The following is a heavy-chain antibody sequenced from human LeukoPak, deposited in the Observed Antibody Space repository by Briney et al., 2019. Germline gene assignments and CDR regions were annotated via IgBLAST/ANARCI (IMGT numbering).Heavy chain of an antibody. CDR1: GYTFTSYD. CDR3: ARVARDHYGSGSYYYYYSGMDV. D-gene: IGHD3-10*01. CDR2: MNPYSGNT. Sequence: ASVKLSCKASGYTFTSYDINWGRQATGQGLEWMGGMNPYSGNTGYAQKYQDRVTMTRTTSISTAYTELSSLRSEDTAVHYCARVARDHYGSGSYYYYYSGMDVWGQGTTVTVSS. J-gene: IGHJ6*02. V-gene: IGHV1-8*01.